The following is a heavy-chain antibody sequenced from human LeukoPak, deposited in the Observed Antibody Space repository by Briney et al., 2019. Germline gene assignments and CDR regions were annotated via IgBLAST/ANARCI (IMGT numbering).Heavy chain of an antibody. V-gene: IGHV3-23*01. J-gene: IGHJ4*02. CDR1: GFTFSTSA. D-gene: IGHD2-8*01. Sequence: GGSLRLSCAASGFTFSTSAMSWVRQAPGKGLEWVSAISGSGGSTYYADSVKGRFTISRDNSKNTLYLQMNSLRAEDTAVYYCAKGLMVYAIHYWGQGTLVTVSS. CDR2: ISGSGGST. CDR3: AKGLMVYAIHY.